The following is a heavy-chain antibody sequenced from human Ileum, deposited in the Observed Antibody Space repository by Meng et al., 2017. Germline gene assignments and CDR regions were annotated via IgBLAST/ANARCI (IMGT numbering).Heavy chain of an antibody. CDR1: GFIFSAYS. Sequence: EVHMVESGGALVKPGGSLRLSCEASGFIFSAYSMNWVRQSPGKGLEWVASITSSSASIYYAESVRGRFTISRDNAKNTLYLQMNSLRAEDTAVYYCVRASYYFDYWSQGTLVTVSS. J-gene: IGHJ4*02. CDR3: VRASYYFDY. CDR2: ITSSSASI. V-gene: IGHV3-21*01.